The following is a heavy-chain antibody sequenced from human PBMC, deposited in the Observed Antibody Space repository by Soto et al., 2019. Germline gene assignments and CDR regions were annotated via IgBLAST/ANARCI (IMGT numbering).Heavy chain of an antibody. Sequence: QVQLVESGGGVVQPGRSLRLSCAASGLTLSNYAMHWVRQAPGKGLEWVAVISYDGSNRYYADSVRGRFTISRNNSKNTLDRKMNSLRAEDTAVDYCASVTQAVAADYWGQGPLVTVSS. CDR1: GLTLSNYA. D-gene: IGHD6-19*01. J-gene: IGHJ4*02. CDR2: ISYDGSNR. V-gene: IGHV3-30-3*01. CDR3: ASVTQAVAADY.